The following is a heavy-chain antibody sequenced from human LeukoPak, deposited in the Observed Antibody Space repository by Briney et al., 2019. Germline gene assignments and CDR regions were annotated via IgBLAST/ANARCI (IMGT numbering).Heavy chain of an antibody. D-gene: IGHD3-10*01. J-gene: IGHJ3*01. CDR3: VKTMVSFGPLIRTDAFDL. CDR2: IYSGETT. CDR1: GFSVGSSY. Sequence: PGGSLKLSCAGSGFSVGSSYMSWVRQAGGKGLEWVSVIYSGETTFYADSVKGRFNISRDNSKNTLYLQMHSLRPEDTAIFYCVKTMVSFGPLIRTDAFDLWGQGTMVTVSS. V-gene: IGHV3-66*01.